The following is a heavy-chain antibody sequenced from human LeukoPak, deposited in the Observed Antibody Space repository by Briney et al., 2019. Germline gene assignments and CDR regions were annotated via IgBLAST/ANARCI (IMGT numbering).Heavy chain of an antibody. CDR2: IRYDGSNK. J-gene: IGHJ4*02. V-gene: IGHV3-33*01. Sequence: GGSLRLSCAASGFTFSSYGMHWVRQAPGKGLERVAVIRYDGSNKYYADSVKGRFTISRDNSKNTLYLQMNSLRAEDTAVYYCARGGAGSSSSGHFDYWGQGTLVTVSS. CDR3: ARGGAGSSSSGHFDY. CDR1: GFTFSSYG. D-gene: IGHD6-6*01.